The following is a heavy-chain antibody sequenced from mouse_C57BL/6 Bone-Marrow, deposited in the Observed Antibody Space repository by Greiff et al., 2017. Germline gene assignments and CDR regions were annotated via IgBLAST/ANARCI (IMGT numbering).Heavy chain of an antibody. CDR3: ARNYGSGLHAMDY. J-gene: IGHJ4*01. CDR1: GYAFTNYL. Sequence: VQLQQSGAELVRPGTSVKVSCKASGYAFTNYLIEWVKQRPGQGLEWIGVINPGSGGTNYNEKFKGKATLTADKSSSTAYMQLSSLTSEDSAVYCCARNYGSGLHAMDYWGQGTSVTVSS. CDR2: INPGSGGT. D-gene: IGHD1-1*01. V-gene: IGHV1-54*01.